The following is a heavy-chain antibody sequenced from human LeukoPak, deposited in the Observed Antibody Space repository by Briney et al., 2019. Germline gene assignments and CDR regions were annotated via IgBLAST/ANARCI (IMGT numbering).Heavy chain of an antibody. J-gene: IGHJ4*02. V-gene: IGHV3-48*01. CDR3: ARAGFTFSDYFGSFFDY. CDR1: GFTFSSYS. Sequence: GGSLRLSCAASGFTFSSYSMNWVRQAPGKGLEWVSHISSSSTIYYADSVKGRFTISRDNAKNSLYLQMNSLRAEDTAVYYCARAGFTFSDYFGSFFDYWGQGTLVTVSS. D-gene: IGHD3-10*01. CDR2: ISSSSTI.